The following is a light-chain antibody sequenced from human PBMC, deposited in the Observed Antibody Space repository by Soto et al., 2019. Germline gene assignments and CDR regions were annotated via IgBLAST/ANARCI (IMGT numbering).Light chain of an antibody. CDR3: AAWDDSLNGYV. CDR2: SNN. V-gene: IGLV1-44*01. Sequence: SVLAQPPSASGTPGQRVTISCSGSSSNIGSTTVNWYQQLPGAAPQLLIYSNNQRPSGVPDRFSGSKSDTSASLAISGLQSEDEADYYCAAWDDSLNGYVFGSGTKVTVL. CDR1: SSNIGSTT. J-gene: IGLJ1*01.